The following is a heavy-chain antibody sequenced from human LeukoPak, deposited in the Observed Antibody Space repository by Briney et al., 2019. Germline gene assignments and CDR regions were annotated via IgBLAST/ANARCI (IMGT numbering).Heavy chain of an antibody. CDR2: MNPNSGNT. Sequence: ASVKVSCKASGYTFTGYYMHWVRQATGQGLEWMGWMNPNSGNTGYAQKFQGRVTMTRNTSISTAYMELSSLRSEDTAVYYCARAHFVVVPAALNWFDPWGQGTLVTVSS. CDR1: GYTFTGYY. CDR3: ARAHFVVVPAALNWFDP. J-gene: IGHJ5*02. D-gene: IGHD2-2*01. V-gene: IGHV1-8*02.